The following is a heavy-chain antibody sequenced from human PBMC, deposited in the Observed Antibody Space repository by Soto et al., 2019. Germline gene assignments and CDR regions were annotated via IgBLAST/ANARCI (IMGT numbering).Heavy chain of an antibody. V-gene: IGHV3-7*04. CDR2: IKQDGSEK. CDR1: GFPFSTYW. J-gene: IGHJ2*01. CDR3: ARAPRRTQSWYFDL. Sequence: EVQLVESGGGLVQPGGSLRLSCAASGFPFSTYWMSWVRQAPGKGLEWVANIKQDGSEKYYVDSVKGRFTISRDNAKNSLYLQMNSLRAEDTAVYFCARAPRRTQSWYFDLWGRGTLVTVPS. D-gene: IGHD6-6*01.